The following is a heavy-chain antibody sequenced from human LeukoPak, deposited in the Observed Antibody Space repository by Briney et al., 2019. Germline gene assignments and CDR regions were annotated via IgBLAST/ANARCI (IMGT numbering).Heavy chain of an antibody. D-gene: IGHD6-13*01. CDR3: ATQSSSWHYLEY. CDR2: IYYGRNY. CDR1: GDSISSRSYY. Sequence: SETLSLTCTVSGDSISSRSYYWCWIRQPPGKGLEWIGKIYYGRNYKWNSSLKSRGTISVDTSKNQFSLKLSSVTAADTAVYYCATQSSSWHYLEYWGQGTLVTVSS. J-gene: IGHJ4*02. V-gene: IGHV4-39*01.